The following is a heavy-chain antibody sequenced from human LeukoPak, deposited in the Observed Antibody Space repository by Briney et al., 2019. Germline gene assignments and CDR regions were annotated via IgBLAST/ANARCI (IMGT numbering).Heavy chain of an antibody. CDR1: GFTFSSYA. CDR3: ARVSSTGWLRLGGYYFDY. CDR2: ISGSGGST. V-gene: IGHV3-23*01. D-gene: IGHD5-12*01. J-gene: IGHJ4*02. Sequence: PGGSLRLSCAASGFTFSSYAMSWVRQAPGKGLEWVSAISGSGGSTYYADSVKGRFTISRDNSKNTLYLQMNSLRAEDTAVYYCARVSSTGWLRLGGYYFDYWGQGTLVTVSS.